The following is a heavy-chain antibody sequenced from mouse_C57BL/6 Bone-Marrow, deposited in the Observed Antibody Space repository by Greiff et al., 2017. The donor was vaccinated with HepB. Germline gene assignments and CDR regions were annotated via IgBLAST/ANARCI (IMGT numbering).Heavy chain of an antibody. CDR1: GFTFSSYG. D-gene: IGHD1-1*01. J-gene: IGHJ1*03. Sequence: EVKLEESGGDLVKPGGSLKLSCAASGFTFSSYGMSWVRQTPDKRLEWVATISSGGSYTYYPDSVKGRFTISRDNAKNTLYLQMSSLKSEGTAMYYCARRGYGSSHWYFDVWGTGTTVTVSS. V-gene: IGHV5-6*02. CDR2: ISSGGSYT. CDR3: ARRGYGSSHWYFDV.